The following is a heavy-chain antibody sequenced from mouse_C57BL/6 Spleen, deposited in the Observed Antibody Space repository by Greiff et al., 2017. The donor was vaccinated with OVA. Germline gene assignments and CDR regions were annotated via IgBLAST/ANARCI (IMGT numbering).Heavy chain of an antibody. V-gene: IGHV5-16*01. Sequence: EVQRVESEGGLVQPGSSMKLSCTASGFTFSDYYMAWVRQVPEKGLEWVANINYDGSSTYYLDSLKSRFIISRDNAKNILYLQMSSLKSEDTATYYCARDHRSYFDYWGQGTTLTVSS. CDR2: INYDGSST. CDR3: ARDHRSYFDY. J-gene: IGHJ2*01. CDR1: GFTFSDYY.